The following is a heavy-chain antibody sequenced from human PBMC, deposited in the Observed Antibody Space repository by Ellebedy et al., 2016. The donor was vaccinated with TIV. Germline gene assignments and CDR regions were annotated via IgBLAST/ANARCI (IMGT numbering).Heavy chain of an antibody. Sequence: SVKVSXXASGGTFSSYAISWVRQAPGQGLEWMGGIIPIFGTANYAQKFQGRVTITADESTSTAYMELSSLRSEDTAVYYCARAVVTPPTYYYYGMDVWGQGTTVTVSS. CDR1: GGTFSSYA. V-gene: IGHV1-69*13. J-gene: IGHJ6*02. CDR2: IIPIFGTA. D-gene: IGHD4-23*01. CDR3: ARAVVTPPTYYYYGMDV.